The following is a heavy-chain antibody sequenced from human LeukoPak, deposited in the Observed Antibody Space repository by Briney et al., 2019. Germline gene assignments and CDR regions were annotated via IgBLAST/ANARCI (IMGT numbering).Heavy chain of an antibody. Sequence: ASVKVSCKPSGYTFTSYHMRWVRQAPGQGLEWMGIINPSDGVTVYAQKFQGRVTMTRDTSTSTVYMDLNSLKSEDMAVYYCARERSGGHFDFWGQGTLVTVSS. D-gene: IGHD2-15*01. CDR3: ARERSGGHFDF. CDR2: INPSDGVT. V-gene: IGHV1-46*01. J-gene: IGHJ4*02. CDR1: GYTFTSYH.